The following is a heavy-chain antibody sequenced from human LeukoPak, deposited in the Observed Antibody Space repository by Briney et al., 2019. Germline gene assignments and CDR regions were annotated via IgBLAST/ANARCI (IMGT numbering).Heavy chain of an antibody. D-gene: IGHD2-15*01. CDR1: GFTFSSYG. V-gene: IGHV3-30*02. Sequence: GGSLRLSCAASGFTFSSYGMHWVRPAPGKGLERVAFIRYEGSNKYSADSVKGRFTISRDNAKNSLYLQMNSLKAEDTAVYYCAREGYWCTNWCEFGSLLRYFDLWGRGTLVTVSS. CDR2: IRYEGSNK. CDR3: AREGYWCTNWCEFGSLLRYFDL. J-gene: IGHJ2*01.